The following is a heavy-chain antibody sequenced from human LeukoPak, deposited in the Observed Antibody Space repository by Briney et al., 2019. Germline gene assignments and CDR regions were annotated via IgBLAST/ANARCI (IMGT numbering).Heavy chain of an antibody. D-gene: IGHD3-22*01. V-gene: IGHV3-20*04. Sequence: GGSLRLSCAASGFTFDDYGMSWVRHAPGKGLEWVSGINWNGGSTGYADSVKGRFTISGDNAKNSLYLQMNSLRAEDTAVYYCARDIYDSIASAYYYYYYYMDVWGKGTTVTVSS. CDR3: ARDIYDSIASAYYYYYYYMDV. J-gene: IGHJ6*03. CDR1: GFTFDDYG. CDR2: INWNGGST.